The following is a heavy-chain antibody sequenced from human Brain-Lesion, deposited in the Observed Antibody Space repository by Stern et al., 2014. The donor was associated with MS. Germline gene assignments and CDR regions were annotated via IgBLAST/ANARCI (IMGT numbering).Heavy chain of an antibody. V-gene: IGHV3-7*01. J-gene: IGHJ6*02. CDR1: GFTFGNYW. D-gene: IGHD3-3*01. CDR3: ARVYNTIYGIVTQRGSGMDV. CDR2: IKEDGNEK. Sequence: EVQLVESGGGLVQPGGSLTISCTAAGFTFGNYWMTWVRQAPGKGLEGGANIKEDGNEKNYVDSVKGRFTISRDNARNSLYLQMNSLRVEDTALYYCARVYNTIYGIVTQRGSGMDVWGQGTTVIVSS.